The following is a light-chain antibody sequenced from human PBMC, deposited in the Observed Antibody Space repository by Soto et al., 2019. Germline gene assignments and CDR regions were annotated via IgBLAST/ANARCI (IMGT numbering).Light chain of an antibody. V-gene: IGKV1-9*01. J-gene: IGKJ5*01. CDR3: QQLNSYPIT. CDR1: QGLSSD. CDR2: AAS. Sequence: DIQLTQSPSFLSASVGYRVTITCRTSQGLSSDLAWYQQKPGKAPKLLIYAASTLQSGVPSRFSGSGSGTEFTLTISSLQPEDFATYYCQQLNSYPITFGQGTRLEIK.